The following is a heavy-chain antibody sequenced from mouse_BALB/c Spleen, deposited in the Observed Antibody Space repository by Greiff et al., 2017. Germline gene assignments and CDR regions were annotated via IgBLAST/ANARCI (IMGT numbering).Heavy chain of an antibody. CDR1: GFTFSSYA. CDR3: ASLLRLGYAMDY. J-gene: IGHJ4*01. V-gene: IGHV5-6-5*01. D-gene: IGHD1-2*01. Sequence: EVKVVESGGGLVKPGGSLKLSCAASGFTFSSYAMSWVRQTPEKRLEWVASISSGGSTYYPDSVKGRFTISRDNARNILYLQMSSLRSEDTAMYYCASLLRLGYAMDYWGQGTSVTVSS. CDR2: ISSGGST.